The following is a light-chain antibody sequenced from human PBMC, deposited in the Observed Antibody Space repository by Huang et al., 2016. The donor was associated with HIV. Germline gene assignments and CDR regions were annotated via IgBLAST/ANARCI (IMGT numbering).Light chain of an antibody. CDR1: QSVSSN. CDR2: GAS. J-gene: IGKJ2*01. V-gene: IGKV3D-15*01. Sequence: EVVMTQSPATLSVSPGERATLSCRASQSVSSNLAWYQQQPGQAPRLLIYGASTRATGIPARFSGSGSGTEFTLTISSLQSEDFAVYYCQQYNNWPPVTFGQGTKLEIK. CDR3: QQYNNWPPVT.